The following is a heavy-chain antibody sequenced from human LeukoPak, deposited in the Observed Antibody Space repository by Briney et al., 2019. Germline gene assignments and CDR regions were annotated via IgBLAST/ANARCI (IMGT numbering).Heavy chain of an antibody. J-gene: IGHJ6*02. CDR2: ISTSSTYT. CDR3: ARESTRKWDV. Sequence: PGGSLRLSCAASGFTFSGYYMNWIRQAPGKGLEWVSYISTSSTYTNYADSVKGRFTISRDNAKNSLYLQMNSLRAEDTAVYYCARESTRKWDVWGQGTTVTVSS. V-gene: IGHV3-11*05. D-gene: IGHD1-26*01. CDR1: GFTFSGYY.